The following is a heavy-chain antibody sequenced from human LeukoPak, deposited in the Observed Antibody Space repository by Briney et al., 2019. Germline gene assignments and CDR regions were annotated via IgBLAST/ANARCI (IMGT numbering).Heavy chain of an antibody. V-gene: IGHV4-34*01. CDR1: GGSFSGYY. D-gene: IGHD2-15*01. J-gene: IGHJ5*02. CDR2: INHSGST. Sequence: SETLSLTCAVYGGSFSGYYWSWIRQPPGKGLEWIGEINHSGSTNYNPSLKSRVTISVDTSKNQFSLKLSSVTAADTAVYYCARGCRRVVVVAAYNWFDPWGRGTLVTVSS. CDR3: ARGCRRVVVVAAYNWFDP.